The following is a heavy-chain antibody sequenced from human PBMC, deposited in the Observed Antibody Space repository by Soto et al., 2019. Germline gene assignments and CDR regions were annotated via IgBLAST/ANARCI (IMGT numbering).Heavy chain of an antibody. V-gene: IGHV3-30*18. Sequence: VQVVESGGGVVQPGRSLRLSCAASGFTFSVYGMHWVRQAPGKGLEWVAIISYDGSKKYYADSVKGRFTISRDNSKNTVYLQMNSLRAEDTAVYYCAKDTSAWDLETWLDPWGQGTLVTVSS. CDR2: ISYDGSKK. CDR3: AKDTSAWDLETWLDP. J-gene: IGHJ5*02. CDR1: GFTFSVYG. D-gene: IGHD1-26*01.